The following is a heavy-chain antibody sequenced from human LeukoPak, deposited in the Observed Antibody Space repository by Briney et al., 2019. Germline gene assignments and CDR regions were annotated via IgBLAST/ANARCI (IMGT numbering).Heavy chain of an antibody. CDR3: ARDDPPLDY. CDR1: GFTLSSYA. Sequence: PGGSLRLSCAASGFTLSSYAMNWVRQAPGKGLEWVAVISYDGSNKYYADSVKGRFTISRDNSKNTLYLQMNSLRAEDTAVYYCARDDPPLDYWGQGTLVTVSS. V-gene: IGHV3-30-3*01. J-gene: IGHJ4*02. CDR2: ISYDGSNK.